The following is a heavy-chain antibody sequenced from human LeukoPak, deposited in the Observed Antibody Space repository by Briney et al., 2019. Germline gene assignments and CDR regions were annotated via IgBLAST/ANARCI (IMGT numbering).Heavy chain of an antibody. CDR1: GGSFTDYH. D-gene: IGHD6-13*01. J-gene: IGHJ3*02. CDR2: ISHSGGA. Sequence: KPSETLSLTCAVYGGSFTDYHWNWIRQPPGKGLEFIGEISHSGGANYNPSLKSRVTISEDTSKNQFSLKLSSVTAADTAVYYCARDPEQQLASYAFDIWGQGTMVTVSS. CDR3: ARDPEQQLASYAFDI. V-gene: IGHV4-34*01.